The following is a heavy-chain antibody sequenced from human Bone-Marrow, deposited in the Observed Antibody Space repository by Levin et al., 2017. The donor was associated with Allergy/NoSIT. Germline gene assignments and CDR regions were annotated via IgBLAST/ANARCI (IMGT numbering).Heavy chain of an antibody. Sequence: PSETLSLTCTVSGASISSVGYYWSWIRQHPGKGLEWIGYISHSGRSYYNPSLKSRVTISTNTSENQVSLKVRSVTAADTAVYYCARDRNSGMDVWGQGTTVTVSS. J-gene: IGHJ6*02. CDR1: GASISSVGYY. CDR2: ISHSGRS. V-gene: IGHV4-31*03. CDR3: ARDRNSGMDV.